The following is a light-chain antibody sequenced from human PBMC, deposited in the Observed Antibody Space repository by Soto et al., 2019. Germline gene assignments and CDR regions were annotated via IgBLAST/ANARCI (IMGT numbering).Light chain of an antibody. Sequence: QSVLTQSPSASGTPGQRVTISCSGSSSNIGSNYVYWYQQLPGTAPKLFIYSNNQRPSGVPGRFSGSKSGTSASLAISGPQSEDEGDYYCAAWDDSLNGVVFGGGTKLTVL. J-gene: IGLJ2*01. CDR3: AAWDDSLNGVV. CDR1: SSNIGSNY. V-gene: IGLV1-44*01. CDR2: SNN.